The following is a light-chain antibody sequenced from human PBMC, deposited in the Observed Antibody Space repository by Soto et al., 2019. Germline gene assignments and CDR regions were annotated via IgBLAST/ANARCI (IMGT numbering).Light chain of an antibody. J-gene: IGKJ5*01. V-gene: IGKV3D-20*02. CDR2: GAS. CDR3: QQRSNWPPIT. CDR1: QSVSNNY. Sequence: EIVLTQSPGTLSLSPGERATLSCRASQSVSNNYLAWYQQKPGQAPRLLIYGASNRATGIPDRFSGSGSGTDFTLTISRLEPEDFAVYYCQQRSNWPPITFGQGIRLEIK.